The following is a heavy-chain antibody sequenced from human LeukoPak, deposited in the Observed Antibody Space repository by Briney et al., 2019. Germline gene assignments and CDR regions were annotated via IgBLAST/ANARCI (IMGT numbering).Heavy chain of an antibody. D-gene: IGHD3-22*01. Sequence: PGGSLRLSCAASGFTFSSYSMNWVRQAPGKGLEWVSSISSSSSTIYYANSVKGRFTISRDNAKNSLYLQMNSLRAEDTAVYYCAREGDYYDSSGYYWGYYYMDVWGKGTTVTVSS. CDR2: ISSSSSTI. CDR1: GFTFSSYS. CDR3: AREGDYYDSSGYYWGYYYMDV. V-gene: IGHV3-48*01. J-gene: IGHJ6*03.